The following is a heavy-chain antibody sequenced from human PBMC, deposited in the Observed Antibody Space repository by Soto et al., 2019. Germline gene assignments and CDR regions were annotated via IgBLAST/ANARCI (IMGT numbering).Heavy chain of an antibody. D-gene: IGHD6-13*01. CDR1: AYTFTNYG. Sequence: GASVKVSCKASAYTFTNYGISWVRQAPGQGLEWMGWISAYNGNINYAQKFRGRVTMTTDTSTSSAYLEVRSLRSDDTAVYYCARSGSSWNLIEFDSWGQGTLVTVSS. CDR3: ARSGSSWNLIEFDS. J-gene: IGHJ4*02. V-gene: IGHV1-18*01. CDR2: ISAYNGNI.